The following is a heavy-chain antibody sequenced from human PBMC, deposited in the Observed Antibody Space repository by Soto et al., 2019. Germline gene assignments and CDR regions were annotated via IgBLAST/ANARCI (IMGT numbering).Heavy chain of an antibody. Sequence: QVQLQQWGAGLLKPSETLSLTCAVYGGSFSGYYWNWIRQPPGKGLEWIGEINHSGSTNYNPSLKXRVTLSVDTSKNQFSLKLSSVTAADTAVYYCARGWGRLFDYWGQGTLVTVSS. CDR3: ARGWGRLFDY. V-gene: IGHV4-34*01. D-gene: IGHD7-27*01. J-gene: IGHJ4*02. CDR2: INHSGST. CDR1: GGSFSGYY.